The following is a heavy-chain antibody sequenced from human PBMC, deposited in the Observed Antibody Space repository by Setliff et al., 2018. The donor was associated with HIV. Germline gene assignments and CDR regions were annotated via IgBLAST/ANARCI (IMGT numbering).Heavy chain of an antibody. V-gene: IGHV4-38-2*01. CDR3: ARHVILLEWLSYFYMDV. D-gene: IGHD6-19*01. J-gene: IGHJ6*03. CDR2: IYHSGST. Sequence: PSETLSLTCVVSGYSISSGYYWGWIRQPPGEGLEWIGSIYHSGSTYYNPSLKSRVTISVDTSRDQFSLKLSSVTAADTAVYYCARHVILLEWLSYFYMDVWGKGTTVTVSS. CDR1: GYSISSGYY.